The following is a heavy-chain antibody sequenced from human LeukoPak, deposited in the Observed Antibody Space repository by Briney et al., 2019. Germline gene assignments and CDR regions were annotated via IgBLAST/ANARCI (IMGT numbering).Heavy chain of an antibody. J-gene: IGHJ4*02. D-gene: IGHD1-26*01. CDR2: INSDGSST. CDR1: GFTFSSYW. V-gene: IGHV3-74*01. Sequence: HPGGSLRLSCAASGFTFSSYWMHWVRQAPGKGLVWVSRINSDGSSTTYADSVKGRFTISRDNAKNTLYLQMNSLRAEDTAVYYCARDPSYSENLDHWGQGTLVTVSS. CDR3: ARDPSYSENLDH.